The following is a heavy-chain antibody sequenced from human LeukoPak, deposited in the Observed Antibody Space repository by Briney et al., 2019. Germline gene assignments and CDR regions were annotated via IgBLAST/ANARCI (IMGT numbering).Heavy chain of an antibody. CDR2: IYHSGST. Sequence: SQTLSLTCTVSGGSISSGGYYWSWIRQPPGKGLEWIGYIYHSGSTYYNPSLKSRVTISVDTSKNQFSLKLSSVTTADTAVYYCTRGAGWLIDYWGQGILVTVSS. D-gene: IGHD3-16*01. CDR1: GGSISSGGYY. J-gene: IGHJ4*02. CDR3: TRGAGWLIDY. V-gene: IGHV4-30-2*01.